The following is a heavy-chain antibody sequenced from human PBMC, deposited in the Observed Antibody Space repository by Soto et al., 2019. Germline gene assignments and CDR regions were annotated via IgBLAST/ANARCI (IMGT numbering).Heavy chain of an antibody. V-gene: IGHV3-23*01. CDR3: AKFKVRYYYDKGCFDP. J-gene: IGHJ5*02. CDR2: INAGGERI. D-gene: IGHD3-16*01. Sequence: HPGGSLRLSCVGSGFSISTYAMSWVRQVPGKRMEWVSAINAGGERIFYTDSVKGRFTISRDNSKNTLFLQMNSLRAEDTATYNCAKFKVRYYYDKGCFDPCGQGTPVTVSS. CDR1: GFSISTYA.